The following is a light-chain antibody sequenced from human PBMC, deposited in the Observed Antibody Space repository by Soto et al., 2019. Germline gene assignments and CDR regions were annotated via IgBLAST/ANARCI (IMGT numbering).Light chain of an antibody. Sequence: EIVLTQSPGTLSLSPGERATLSCRASQSVSSSYLAWYQQKPGQAPRLLIYGASSRATGIPDRXSGSXSGXXXXXXXXXXXPXDLXVXYCQQYGSSXRVTFGQGTRLEIK. J-gene: IGKJ5*01. CDR1: QSVSSSY. CDR3: QQYGSSXRVT. CDR2: GAS. V-gene: IGKV3-20*01.